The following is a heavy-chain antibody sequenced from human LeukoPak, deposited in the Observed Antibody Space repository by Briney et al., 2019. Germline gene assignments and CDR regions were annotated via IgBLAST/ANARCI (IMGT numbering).Heavy chain of an antibody. CDR2: IIPIFGTG. CDR3: ASSLLSSAYYYYMDV. Sequence: GASVKVSCKASGGTFSSYAIGWVRQAPGQGLEWMGGIIPIFGTGNYAQKFQGRVAITADKSTSTSYMELSSLRSEDTAVYYCASSLLSSAYYYYMDVWGKGTTVTVSS. CDR1: GGTFSSYA. J-gene: IGHJ6*03. V-gene: IGHV1-69*06. D-gene: IGHD2/OR15-2a*01.